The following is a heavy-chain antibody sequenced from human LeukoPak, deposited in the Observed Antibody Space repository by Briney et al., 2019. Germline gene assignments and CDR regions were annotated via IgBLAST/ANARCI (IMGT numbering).Heavy chain of an antibody. D-gene: IGHD2-21*02. Sequence: PGGSLRLSCAASGFTVSSNYMTWVRQAPGKGLEWVSVIYSGGGTYYADSVKGRFTISRDSSENTLFLQMKSLRAEDTAVYYCARTDETAPAEDFQHWGQGTLVTVSS. J-gene: IGHJ1*01. CDR1: GFTVSSNY. CDR2: IYSGGGT. CDR3: ARTDETAPAEDFQH. V-gene: IGHV3-53*01.